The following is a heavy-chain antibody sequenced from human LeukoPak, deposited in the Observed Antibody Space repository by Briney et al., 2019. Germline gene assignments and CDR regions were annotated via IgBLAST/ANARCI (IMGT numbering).Heavy chain of an antibody. D-gene: IGHD5-12*01. J-gene: IGHJ4*02. CDR1: GYTLRCYG. Sequence: GASVKVSCKASGYTLRCYGITWVRQAPGQGLEWMGWISAYNGNTKYPQKLQGRVTMTTDTSTSTAYMELSSLRSEDMAVYYCARGYSGYDYFDYWGQGTLVTVSS. CDR3: ARGYSGYDYFDY. CDR2: ISAYNGNT. V-gene: IGHV1-18*03.